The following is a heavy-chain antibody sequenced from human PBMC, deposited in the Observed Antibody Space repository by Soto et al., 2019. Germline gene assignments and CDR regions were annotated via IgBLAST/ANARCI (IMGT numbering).Heavy chain of an antibody. J-gene: IGHJ4*02. CDR3: ARASLGQELWLRDPYYFDY. Sequence: QVQLQESGPGLVKPSQTLSLTCTVSGGSISSGGYYWSWIRQHPGKGLEWIGYIYYSGSTYYNPSLTSRVTISVDTSKNQFSLKLSSVTAADTAVYYCARASLGQELWLRDPYYFDYWGQGTLVTVSS. CDR1: GGSISSGGYY. V-gene: IGHV4-31*03. D-gene: IGHD5-18*01. CDR2: IYYSGST.